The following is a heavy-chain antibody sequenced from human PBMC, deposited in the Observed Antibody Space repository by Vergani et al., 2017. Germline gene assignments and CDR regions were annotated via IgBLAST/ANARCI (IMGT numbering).Heavy chain of an antibody. CDR1: GFSFWGHG. D-gene: IGHD4-11*01. CDR2: ISYDGDRS. CDR3: AKDLSYSTAWPHFDS. J-gene: IGHJ5*01. V-gene: IGHV3-30*18. Sequence: QVHLVESGGGVVPPGRSLTLSCVASGFSFWGHGLHWVRQAPGKGLEWVAMISYDGDRSDYGDFSKGRVTILRDSSKTVYLQMNSLRVEDTAMSFCAKDLSYSTAWPHFDSRGQGTLVTVSA.